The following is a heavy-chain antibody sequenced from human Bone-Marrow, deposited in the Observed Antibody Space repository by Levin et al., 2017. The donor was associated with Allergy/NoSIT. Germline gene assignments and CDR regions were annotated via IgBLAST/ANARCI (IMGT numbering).Heavy chain of an antibody. CDR2: IYHSGHT. J-gene: IGHJ4*02. Sequence: KTSETLSLTCIVSGDSISNYYWHWIRQPPGKGLEWIGYIYHSGHTNYNPSLKSRLTMSLDTSKNHFSLKLSSVTAADRAVYYCARSTFGRLPDYWGQGTLVTVSS. V-gene: IGHV4-59*01. D-gene: IGHD3-16*01. CDR3: ARSTFGRLPDY. CDR1: GDSISNYY.